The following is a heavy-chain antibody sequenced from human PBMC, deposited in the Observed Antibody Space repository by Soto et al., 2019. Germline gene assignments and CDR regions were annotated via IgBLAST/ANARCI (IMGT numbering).Heavy chain of an antibody. CDR2: ISYDGSNK. J-gene: IGHJ5*02. CDR1: GFTFSSYA. Sequence: QVQLVESGGGVVQPGRSLRLSCAASGFTFSSYAMHWVRQAPGKGLEWVAVISYDGSNKYYADSVKGRFTISRDNSKNTLYLQMTSLRAEDTAVYYCAGHSWGQGTLVTVSS. CDR3: AGHS. V-gene: IGHV3-30-3*01. D-gene: IGHD3-3*02.